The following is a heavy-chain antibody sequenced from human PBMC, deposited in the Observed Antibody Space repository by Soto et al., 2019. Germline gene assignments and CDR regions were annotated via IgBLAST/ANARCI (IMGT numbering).Heavy chain of an antibody. CDR2: IKQDGREK. CDR1: GFSFSSYW. CDR3: EGDGVRNGAYNGWLDP. Sequence: EVHLVESGGDLVQPGGSLRLSCAASGFSFSSYWMTWVRQAPGKGLEWVANIKQDGREKYYVASVKGRFTISRDNGKNLLYLQMDSLTPDDTAVYYCEGDGVRNGAYNGWLDPWGQGTLVTVSS. J-gene: IGHJ5*02. V-gene: IGHV3-7*03. D-gene: IGHD3-16*01.